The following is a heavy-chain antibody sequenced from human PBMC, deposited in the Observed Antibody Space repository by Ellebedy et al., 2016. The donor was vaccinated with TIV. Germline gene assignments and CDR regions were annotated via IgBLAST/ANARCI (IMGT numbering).Heavy chain of an antibody. CDR1: GGTFSSYA. V-gene: IGHV1-69*13. CDR3: AGGFVKVMVRGVITSYYYYGMDV. Sequence: SVKVSCXASGGTFSSYAISWVRQAPGQGLEWMGGIIPIFGTANYAQKFQGRVTITADESTSTAYMELSSLRSEDTAVYYCAGGFVKVMVRGVITSYYYYGMDVWGQGTTVTVSS. J-gene: IGHJ6*02. CDR2: IIPIFGTA. D-gene: IGHD3-10*01.